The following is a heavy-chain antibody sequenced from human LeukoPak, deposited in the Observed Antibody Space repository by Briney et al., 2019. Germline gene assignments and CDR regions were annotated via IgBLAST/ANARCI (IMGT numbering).Heavy chain of an antibody. CDR3: AKKPSPIAAAGTFDY. Sequence: GGSLRLSCAASGFTFSSYWMSWVRQAPGKGLEWVANIKQDGSEKYYVDSVKGRFTISRDNAKNSLYLQMNSLRAEDTAVYYCAKKPSPIAAAGTFDYWGQGTLVTVSS. D-gene: IGHD6-13*01. CDR2: IKQDGSEK. J-gene: IGHJ4*02. V-gene: IGHV3-7*03. CDR1: GFTFSSYW.